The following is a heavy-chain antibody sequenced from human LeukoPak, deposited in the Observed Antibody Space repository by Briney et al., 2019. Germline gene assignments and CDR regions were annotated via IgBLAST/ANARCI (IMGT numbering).Heavy chain of an antibody. J-gene: IGHJ5*02. CDR2: INPSSGGT. D-gene: IGHD3-10*01. CDR1: GYTFTGYY. Sequence: VASVKVSCKASGYTFTGYYMHWVRQAPGQGLEWMGWINPSSGGTNYAQKFQGRVTMTRDTSISTAYMELSRLRSDDTAVYYCARGRDYYGSGSLCFWFDPWGQGTLVTVSS. CDR3: ARGRDYYGSGSLCFWFDP. V-gene: IGHV1-2*02.